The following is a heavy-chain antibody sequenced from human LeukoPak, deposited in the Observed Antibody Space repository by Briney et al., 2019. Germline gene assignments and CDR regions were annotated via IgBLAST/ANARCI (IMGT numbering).Heavy chain of an antibody. J-gene: IGHJ4*02. CDR3: ARYRDYGQTGYFDY. Sequence: GGSLRLSCAASGFTVSSNYMSWVRQSPGKGLEWPSVIYSGGSTYYADSVKGRFNIYRDHSKNTLYLQLNSLRAEDTAVYYCARYRDYGQTGYFDYWGQGTLVTASS. CDR2: IYSGGST. D-gene: IGHD4/OR15-4a*01. V-gene: IGHV3-66*01. CDR1: GFTVSSNY.